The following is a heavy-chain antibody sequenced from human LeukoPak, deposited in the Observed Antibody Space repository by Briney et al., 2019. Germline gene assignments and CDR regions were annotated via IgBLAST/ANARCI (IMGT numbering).Heavy chain of an antibody. V-gene: IGHV3-23*01. CDR1: GFTFSSYA. D-gene: IGHD6-13*01. J-gene: IGHJ2*01. CDR2: ISGSGGST. CDR3: ARAAYSSTWYSRYFDL. Sequence: GALRLSCAASGFTFSSYAMSWVRQAPGKGLEWVSTISGSGGSTNHADSVKGRFTISRDDSKNTLYLQMNSLRAGDTAVYYCARAAYSSTWYSRYFDLWGRGTLVTVSS.